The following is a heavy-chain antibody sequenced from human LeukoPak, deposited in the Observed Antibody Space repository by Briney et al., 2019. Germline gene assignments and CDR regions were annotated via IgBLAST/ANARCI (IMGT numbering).Heavy chain of an antibody. CDR3: ASDYGDPPSYYYGMDV. V-gene: IGHV3-30*04. D-gene: IGHD4-17*01. J-gene: IGHJ6*04. CDR2: ISYDGSNK. Sequence: GRSLRLSCAASGFTFSSYAMHWVRQAPGKGLEWVTVISYDGSNKYYADSVKGRFTISRDNSKNTLYLQMNSLRAEDTAVYYCASDYGDPPSYYYGMDVWGKGTTVTVSS. CDR1: GFTFSSYA.